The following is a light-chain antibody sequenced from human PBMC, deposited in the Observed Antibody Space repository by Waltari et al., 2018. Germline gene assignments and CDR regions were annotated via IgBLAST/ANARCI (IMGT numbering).Light chain of an antibody. CDR3: QQYSDWPT. CDR2: GAS. V-gene: IGKV3-15*01. CDR1: HSVSSK. Sequence: EIVMTQSPATLSVSPGERATLSCRASHSVSSKIAWYHQKPGQAPGLLIDGASTRATGIPARCSGSGSGTEFTLTISSLQSEDVGVYYCQQYSDWPTFGRGTKVELK. J-gene: IGKJ1*01.